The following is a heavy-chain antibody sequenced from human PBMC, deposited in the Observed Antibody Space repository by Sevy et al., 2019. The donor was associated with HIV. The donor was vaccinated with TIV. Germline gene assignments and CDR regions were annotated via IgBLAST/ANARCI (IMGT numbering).Heavy chain of an antibody. CDR1: GGTFSSYA. CDR3: ARDIVGATGADAFDI. CDR2: IIPIFGTA. Sequence: ASVKVSCKASGGTFSSYAISWVRQAPGQGLEWMGRIIPIFGTANYAQKFQGRVTITADESPGTAYMELSSLRSEDTAVYYCARDIVGATGADAFDIWGQGTMVTVSS. V-gene: IGHV1-69*13. D-gene: IGHD1-26*01. J-gene: IGHJ3*02.